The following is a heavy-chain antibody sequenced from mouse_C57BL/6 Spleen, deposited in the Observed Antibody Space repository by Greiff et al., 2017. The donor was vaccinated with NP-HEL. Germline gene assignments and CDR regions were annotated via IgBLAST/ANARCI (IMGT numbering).Heavy chain of an antibody. D-gene: IGHD1-1*01. CDR3: ARYLYYGSSSHWYFDV. CDR2: ISYSGST. CDR1: GYSITSDY. V-gene: IGHV3-8*01. J-gene: IGHJ1*03. Sequence: EVQLQQSGPGLAKPSQTLSLTCSVTGYSITSDYWNWIRKFPGNKLEYMGYISYSGSTYYNPSLKSRISITRDTSKNQYYLQLNSVTTEDTATYYCARYLYYGSSSHWYFDVWGTGTTVTVSS.